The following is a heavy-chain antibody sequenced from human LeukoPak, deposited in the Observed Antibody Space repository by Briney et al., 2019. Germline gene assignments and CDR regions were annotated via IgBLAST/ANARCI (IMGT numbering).Heavy chain of an antibody. V-gene: IGHV1-2*02. Sequence: ASVKLSCTAPGYTFTSYYIHWVRQAPGQGLEWRGWINPNSDGTDYAQKFQGRVTMTSDASINTAYMELSRLTSDDTAMYYCARGETCWEQRRYFDFWGQGTLATVSS. CDR1: GYTFTSYY. D-gene: IGHD1-26*01. CDR2: INPNSDGT. J-gene: IGHJ4*02. CDR3: ARGETCWEQRRYFDF.